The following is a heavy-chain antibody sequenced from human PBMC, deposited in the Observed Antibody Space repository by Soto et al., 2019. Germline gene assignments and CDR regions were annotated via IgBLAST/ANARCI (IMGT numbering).Heavy chain of an antibody. V-gene: IGHV1-46*01. J-gene: IGHJ3*02. CDR3: ARGHIAAAVYDDFDI. CDR2: INPSGGST. Sequence: ASVKVSCKASGYTFTSYYTHWVRQAPGQGLEWMGIINPSGGSTSYAQKFQGRVTLTRDTSTSTVYMELSSLRSEDTAVYCCARGHIAAAVYDDFDIWGQGTMVTVSS. D-gene: IGHD6-13*01. CDR1: GYTFTSYY.